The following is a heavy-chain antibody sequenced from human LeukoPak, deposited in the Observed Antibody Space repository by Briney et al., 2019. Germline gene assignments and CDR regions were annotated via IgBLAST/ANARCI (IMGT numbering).Heavy chain of an antibody. CDR2: ISSGSGYI. J-gene: IGHJ4*02. CDR3: AREGGGIDY. V-gene: IGHV3-21*01. D-gene: IGHD1-1*01. Sequence: GGSLRLSCAASGFTFSTYNMNWVRQAPGKGLEWVSSISSGSGYIYYTDSVKGRFIISRDNAKNSLYLQMNSLRAEDTAVYYCAREGGGIDYGGQGTLVTVSS. CDR1: GFTFSTYN.